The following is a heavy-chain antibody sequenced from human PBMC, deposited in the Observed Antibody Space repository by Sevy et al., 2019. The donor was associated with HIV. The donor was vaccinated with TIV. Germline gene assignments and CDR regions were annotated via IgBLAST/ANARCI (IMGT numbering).Heavy chain of an antibody. D-gene: IGHD1-26*01. Sequence: GGSLRLSCAASGFTFSNYVMTWVRQAPGKGLEWVSTISGGSGDTYYADSVKGRFTISRDNSKNTLYLQMNRLRAEDTAVYDCAKRGAVGPMVFDYWGQGTPVTVSS. CDR3: AKRGAVGPMVFDY. J-gene: IGHJ4*02. V-gene: IGHV3-23*01. CDR1: GFTFSNYV. CDR2: ISGGSGDT.